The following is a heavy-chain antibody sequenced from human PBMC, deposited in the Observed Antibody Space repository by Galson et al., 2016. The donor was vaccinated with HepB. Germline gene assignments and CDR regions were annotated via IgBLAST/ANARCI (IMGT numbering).Heavy chain of an antibody. Sequence: PALVKPTQTLTLTCTFSGFSLNTGGVGVGWIRQPPGKALEWLAFIYWDDDKRYSPSLKSRLTITKDTSKNQVVLTMTNMDPVDTATYYCSHRPNTRTTGYFAYWGQGTLFTVSS. V-gene: IGHV2-5*02. CDR1: GFSLNTGGVG. CDR3: SHRPNTRTTGYFAY. D-gene: IGHD4-17*01. J-gene: IGHJ4*02. CDR2: IYWDDDK.